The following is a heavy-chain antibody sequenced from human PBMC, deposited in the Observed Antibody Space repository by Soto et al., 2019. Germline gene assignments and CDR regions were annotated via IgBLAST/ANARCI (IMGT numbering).Heavy chain of an antibody. J-gene: IGHJ4*02. D-gene: IGHD2-15*01. CDR2: IYDSGST. CDR1: GGSISNYY. CDR3: AAAPRY. Sequence: QVQLQESGPGLVKPSETLSLTCTVSGGSISNYYCSWVRQPPGKGLEWIGYIYDSGSTNYNPSLKRRVTISVDTSKNQYSLRLTSVTAADTAVYYCAAAPRYWAQGTLATVSS. V-gene: IGHV4-59*01.